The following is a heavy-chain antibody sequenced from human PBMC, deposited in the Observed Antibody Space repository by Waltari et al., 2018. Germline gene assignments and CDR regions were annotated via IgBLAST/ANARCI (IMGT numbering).Heavy chain of an antibody. CDR3: ARDRVVVTTKGGAFDI. V-gene: IGHV1-69*08. J-gene: IGHJ3*02. CDR2: ISPILGIA. D-gene: IGHD2-21*02. Sequence: QVQLVQSGAEVKKPGSSVKVSCKASGGTFSSYTISWVRQAPGQGLEWMGRISPILGIANYAQKFQGRVTITADKSTSTAYMELSSLRSEDTAVYYCARDRVVVTTKGGAFDIWGQGTMVTVSS. CDR1: GGTFSSYT.